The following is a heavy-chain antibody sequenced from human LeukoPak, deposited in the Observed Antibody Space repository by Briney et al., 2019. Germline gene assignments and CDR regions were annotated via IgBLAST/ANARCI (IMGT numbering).Heavy chain of an antibody. CDR1: GFTLSSYE. J-gene: IGHJ4*02. V-gene: IGHV3-33*08. Sequence: GGSLRLSCAASGFTLSSYELSWVRQAPGKGLEWVAVIWYDGSNKYYADSVKGRFTISRDNSKNTLYLQMNSLRAEDTAVYYCARDALVLSHFIDYWGQGTLVTVSS. CDR3: ARDALVLSHFIDY. CDR2: IWYDGSNK. D-gene: IGHD6-6*01.